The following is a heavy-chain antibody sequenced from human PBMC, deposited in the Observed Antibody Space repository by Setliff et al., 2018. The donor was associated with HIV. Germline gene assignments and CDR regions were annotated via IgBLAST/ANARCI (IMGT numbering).Heavy chain of an antibody. CDR2: IHYSGST. Sequence: SETLSLTCAVYGGSFNNYYWSWIRQSPGKGLEWIGEIHYSGSTNYNPSLQSRVTITIDTPKQQFSLKVRSVNAADTAVYYCARGFTVVVLPVSHWFDSWGQGTQVTVSS. J-gene: IGHJ5*01. D-gene: IGHD2-15*01. V-gene: IGHV4-34*01. CDR3: ARGFTVVVLPVSHWFDS. CDR1: GGSFNNYY.